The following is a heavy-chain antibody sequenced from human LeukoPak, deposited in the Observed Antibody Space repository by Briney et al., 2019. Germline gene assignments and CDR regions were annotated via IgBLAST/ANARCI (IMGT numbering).Heavy chain of an antibody. J-gene: IGHJ4*02. CDR3: ARDLVGYCSSTSCYTYFDY. CDR2: IYTSGST. Sequence: SETLSLTCAVYGGSFSGYYWSWIRQPPGKGLEWIGRIYTSGSTNYNPSLKSRVTMSVDTSKNQFSLKLSSVTAADTAVYYCARDLVGYCSSTSCYTYFDYWGQGTLVTVSS. CDR1: GGSFSGYY. V-gene: IGHV4-59*10. D-gene: IGHD2-2*02.